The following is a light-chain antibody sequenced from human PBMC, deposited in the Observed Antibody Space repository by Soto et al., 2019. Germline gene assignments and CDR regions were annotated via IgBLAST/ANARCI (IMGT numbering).Light chain of an antibody. CDR3: QQSYGPPFT. V-gene: IGKV1-39*01. Sequence: DIQMTQSPSSLSASVGDRVTITCRASQSIATYLNWYQQKPGKAPVLLIYTASNLKSGVPSRFSGSGSGTDFTLHISCLQPEDFATYYCQQSYGPPFTFGGGAKVEIK. CDR2: TAS. J-gene: IGKJ4*01. CDR1: QSIATY.